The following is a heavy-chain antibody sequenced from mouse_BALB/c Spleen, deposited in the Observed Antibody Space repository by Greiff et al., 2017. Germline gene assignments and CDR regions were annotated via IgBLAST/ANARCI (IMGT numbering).Heavy chain of an antibody. CDR3: ARDAYYSPYAMDY. CDR1: GFTFTDYY. CDR2: IRNKANGYTT. J-gene: IGHJ4*01. Sequence: EVQVVESGGGLVQPGGSLRLSCATSGFTFTDYYMSWVRQPPGKALEWLGFIRNKANGYTTEYSASVKGRFTISRDNSQSILYLQMNTLRAEDSATYYCARDAYYSPYAMDYWGQGTSVTVSS. D-gene: IGHD1-1*01. V-gene: IGHV7-3*02.